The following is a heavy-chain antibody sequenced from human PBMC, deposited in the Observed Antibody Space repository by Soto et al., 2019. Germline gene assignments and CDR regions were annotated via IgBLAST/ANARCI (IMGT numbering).Heavy chain of an antibody. V-gene: IGHV2-5*01. D-gene: IGHD3-10*01. CDR1: GFSFSTSGVG. Sequence: QITLKESGPTLVKPTQTLTLTCTFSGFSFSTSGVGVGWIRQPPGKALEWLALIYWNDDKRYGPSLKSRLTITKDTSKNQVVLTMTNMDPVDTATYYCVSGSFPNWFDPWGPGTLVTVSS. J-gene: IGHJ5*02. CDR3: VSGSFPNWFDP. CDR2: IYWNDDK.